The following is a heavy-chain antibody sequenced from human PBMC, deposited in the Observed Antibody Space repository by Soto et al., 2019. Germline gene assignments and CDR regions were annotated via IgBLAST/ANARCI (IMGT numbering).Heavy chain of an antibody. CDR2: ISDSSDSM. D-gene: IGHD6-19*01. CDR1: GFTFSKYS. V-gene: IGHV3-48*01. CDR3: TRDRRIPGMAVAGSGNFQH. J-gene: IGHJ1*01. Sequence: GGSLRLSCAASGFTFSKYSMNWVRQAPGKGLEWVSYISDSSDSMYYADSVKGRFTISRDNAKNSLYLQMNSLKSDDTAVYYCTRDRRIPGMAVAGSGNFQHWGQGTLVTVSS.